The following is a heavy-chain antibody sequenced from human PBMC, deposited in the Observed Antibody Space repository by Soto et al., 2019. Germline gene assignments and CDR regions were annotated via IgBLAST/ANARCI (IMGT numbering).Heavy chain of an antibody. J-gene: IGHJ5*02. CDR3: ARDLRAFGVASRFDP. D-gene: IGHD2-21*01. CDR2: IGPSDTGI. V-gene: IGHV3-11*01. Sequence: PRGSLRLSCEASGLSFRDFYMAWIRQAPGKGLEWVAFIGPSDTGIYYAESVKGRFTISRDNAKDSLFLQMKSLKGEDTAIYYCARDLRAFGVASRFDPWGQGTLVTVSS. CDR1: GLSFRDFY.